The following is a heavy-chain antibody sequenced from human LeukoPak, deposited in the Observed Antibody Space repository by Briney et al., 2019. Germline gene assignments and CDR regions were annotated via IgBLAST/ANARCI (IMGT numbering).Heavy chain of an antibody. D-gene: IGHD3-22*01. CDR2: ISSSGSTI. J-gene: IGHJ4*02. CDR3: ARDRRGGSTGYYDY. V-gene: IGHV3-11*04. Sequence: GPSLSLSWAAAEFSFSDYYMSWSRPAGGKGVEWVSSISSSGSTIYYADSVKGRFTISRDNAKNSLYLQMNSLRAEDTAVYYCARDRRGGSTGYYDYWGQGTLVTVSS. CDR1: EFSFSDYY.